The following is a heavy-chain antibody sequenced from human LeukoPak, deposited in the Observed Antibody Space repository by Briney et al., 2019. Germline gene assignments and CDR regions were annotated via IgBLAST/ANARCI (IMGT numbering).Heavy chain of an antibody. CDR3: ARGGSRYRYGLNWYFDL. CDR1: GFTFSNAW. Sequence: GSLRLSCAASGFTFSNAWMSWVRQAPGKGLEWIGAINHSGSTNYNPSFKSRVTISVDTSKNQFSLKLRSVTAADTAVYYCARGGSRYRYGLNWYFDLWGRGTLVTVSS. V-gene: IGHV4-34*01. J-gene: IGHJ2*01. CDR2: INHSGST. D-gene: IGHD5-18*01.